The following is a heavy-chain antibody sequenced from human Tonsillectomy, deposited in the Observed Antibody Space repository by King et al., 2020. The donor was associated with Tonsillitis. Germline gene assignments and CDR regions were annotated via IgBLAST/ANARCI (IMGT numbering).Heavy chain of an antibody. V-gene: IGHV4-39*01. CDR1: GGSIRSNSYY. Sequence: QLQESGPGLVKPSETLSLTCTVSGGSIRSNSYYWGWIRQPPGKGLELIGNIYYSGSTDYSPSLKSRVTISIDTSTNQVSLKLSSVTAADTAVYYCARDRDYGNFDYWGQGTLVTVSS. J-gene: IGHJ4*02. CDR2: IYYSGST. D-gene: IGHD4-17*01. CDR3: ARDRDYGNFDY.